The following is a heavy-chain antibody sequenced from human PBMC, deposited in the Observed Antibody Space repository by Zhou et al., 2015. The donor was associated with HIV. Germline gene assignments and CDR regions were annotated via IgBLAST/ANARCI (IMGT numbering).Heavy chain of an antibody. Sequence: QVQLVQSGAEVKKPGASVKVSCKASGYTFTSYYMHWVRQAPGQGLEWMGIINPSGGSTSYAQKFQGRVTMTRDTSTSTVYMELSSLRSEDTAVYYCARGDIVVVVAGGTFDYWGQGTLVTVSS. CDR2: INPSGGST. J-gene: IGHJ4*02. V-gene: IGHV1-46*01. CDR1: GYTFTSYY. CDR3: ARGDIVVVVAGGTFDY. D-gene: IGHD2-15*01.